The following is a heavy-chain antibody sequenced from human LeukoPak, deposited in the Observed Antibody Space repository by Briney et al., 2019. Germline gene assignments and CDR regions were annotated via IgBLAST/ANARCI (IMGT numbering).Heavy chain of an antibody. Sequence: PGGALRLSCTGSGFTFSSYDMHWVRQGPGKGLEWVSAFTTAGDTYYRASVKGRFTISRENAKNSLYLQMNSLRAGDTAVYYCARVALSGSYHFDYWGQGTLVTVSS. CDR3: ARVALSGSYHFDY. CDR1: GFTFSSYD. V-gene: IGHV3-13*01. J-gene: IGHJ4*02. D-gene: IGHD3-16*02. CDR2: FTTAGDT.